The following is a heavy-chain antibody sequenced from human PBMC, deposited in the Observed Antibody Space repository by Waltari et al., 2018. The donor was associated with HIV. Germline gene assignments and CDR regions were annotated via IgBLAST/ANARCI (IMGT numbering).Heavy chain of an antibody. D-gene: IGHD5-18*01. V-gene: IGHV3-33*01. Sequence: QVHLVESGGGVVQPGRCLRHLCAASGFTLQNFAMNWVRQAPGKGLEWVGNIYYDGSKKFYGDSVRGRFTISRDNSKQILYLQMNSLRVEDTALYYCARDYNYAPDYWGQGTLVVVSS. CDR1: GFTLQNFA. J-gene: IGHJ4*02. CDR2: IYYDGSKK. CDR3: ARDYNYAPDY.